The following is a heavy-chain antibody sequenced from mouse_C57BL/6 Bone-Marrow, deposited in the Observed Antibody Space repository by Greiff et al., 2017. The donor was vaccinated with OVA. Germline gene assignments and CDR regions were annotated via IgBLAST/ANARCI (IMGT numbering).Heavy chain of an antibody. CDR2: IDPSDSET. V-gene: IGHV1-52*01. Sequence: QVQLQQPGAELVRPGSSVKLSCKASGYTFTSYWMHWVKQRPIQGLEWIGNIDPSDSETHYNQKFKDKATLTVDKSSSTAYMQLSSLTSADSAVYYCAKGYYGIGAYWGQGTLVTVSA. J-gene: IGHJ3*01. CDR1: GYTFTSYW. CDR3: AKGYYGIGAY. D-gene: IGHD1-1*01.